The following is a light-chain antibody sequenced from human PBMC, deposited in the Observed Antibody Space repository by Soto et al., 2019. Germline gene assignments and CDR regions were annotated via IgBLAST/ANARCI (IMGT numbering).Light chain of an antibody. Sequence: QSALTQSPSASASLGASVKLTCTLSNGYSSDAVAWHQQQPEKGPRFLMKVKSDGSHTKGDGIPDRFSGSSSGAERYLVISSLQSEDEGDYYCQTWGTGVQWVFGGGTKLTVL. CDR3: QTWGTGVQWV. CDR1: NGYSSDA. V-gene: IGLV4-69*01. J-gene: IGLJ3*02. CDR2: VKSDGSH.